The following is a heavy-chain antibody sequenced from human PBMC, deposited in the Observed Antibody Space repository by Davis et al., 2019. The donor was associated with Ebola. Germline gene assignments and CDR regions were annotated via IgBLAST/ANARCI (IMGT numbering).Heavy chain of an antibody. CDR3: ARGVTMIVVSNWFDP. CDR2: ISAYNGNT. V-gene: IGHV1-18*01. J-gene: IGHJ5*02. D-gene: IGHD3-22*01. Sequence: ASVKVSFKASGYTFTSYGISWVRQAPGQGLEWMGWISAYNGNTNYAQKLQGRVTMTTDTSTSTAYMELRGLRSDDTAVYYCARGVTMIVVSNWFDPWGQGTLVTVSS. CDR1: GYTFTSYG.